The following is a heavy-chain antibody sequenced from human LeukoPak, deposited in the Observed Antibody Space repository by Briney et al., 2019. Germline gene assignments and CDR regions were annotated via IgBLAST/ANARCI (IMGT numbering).Heavy chain of an antibody. CDR2: INDNGADT. J-gene: IGHJ4*02. CDR3: ARGRTDYGDPRTFRY. CDR1: GFTFSSYA. Sequence: QPGGSLRLSCAASGFTFSSYAMSWVRQAPGKGLKWVSTINDNGADTYYADSVKGRFTISRDNAKNSLYLQMNSLRAEDTAVYYCARGRTDYGDPRTFRYWGQGTLVTVSS. V-gene: IGHV3-23*01. D-gene: IGHD4-17*01.